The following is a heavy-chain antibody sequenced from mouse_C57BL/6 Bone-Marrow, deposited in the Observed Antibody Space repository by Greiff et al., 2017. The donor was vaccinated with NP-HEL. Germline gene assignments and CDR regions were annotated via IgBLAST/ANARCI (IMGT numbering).Heavy chain of an antibody. J-gene: IGHJ4*01. Sequence: EVQRVESGGGLVQPGGSLKLSCAASGFTFSDYYMYWVRQTPEKRLEWVAYISNGGGSTYYPDTVKGRFTISRDNAKNTLYLQMSRLKSEDTAMYYCARLGYYGSSSYAMDYWGQGTSVTVSS. CDR3: ARLGYYGSSSYAMDY. CDR2: ISNGGGST. D-gene: IGHD1-1*01. CDR1: GFTFSDYY. V-gene: IGHV5-12*01.